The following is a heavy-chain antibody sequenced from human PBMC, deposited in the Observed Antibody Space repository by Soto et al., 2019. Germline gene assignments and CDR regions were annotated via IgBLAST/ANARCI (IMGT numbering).Heavy chain of an antibody. CDR3: GSGLDSSGWYNYYYYYGMDV. CDR2: IYYSGST. J-gene: IGHJ6*02. V-gene: IGHV4-39*01. D-gene: IGHD6-19*01. Sequence: SETLSLTCTVSGGSISSSSYYRGWIRQPPGKGLEWIGSIYYSGSTYYNPSLKSRVTISVDTSKNQFSPKLSSVTAADTAVYYCGSGLDSSGWYNYYYYYGMDVWGQGTTVTVSS. CDR1: GGSISSSSYY.